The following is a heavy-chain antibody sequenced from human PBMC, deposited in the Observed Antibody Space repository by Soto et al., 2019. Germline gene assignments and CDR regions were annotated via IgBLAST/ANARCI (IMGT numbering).Heavy chain of an antibody. Sequence: EVQLLESGGGLVKPGGSLRLSCAASGFTFSTYSMNWVRQAPGKGLEWVSSISSSGSYIYYADSVKGRFTISRDNAKNSLYLQMNSLRAEDTAVYYCARYDSSGYYWPYYYYGMDLWGQGTTVTVSS. D-gene: IGHD3-22*01. CDR2: ISSSGSYI. CDR1: GFTFSTYS. V-gene: IGHV3-21*01. CDR3: ARYDSSGYYWPYYYYGMDL. J-gene: IGHJ6*02.